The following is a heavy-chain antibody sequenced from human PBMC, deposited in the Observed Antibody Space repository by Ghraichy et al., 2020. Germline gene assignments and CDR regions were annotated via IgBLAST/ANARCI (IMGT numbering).Heavy chain of an antibody. CDR1: GGSISSGDYY. J-gene: IGHJ4*02. CDR2: IYYSGST. Sequence: LSLTCTVSGGSISSGDYYWSWIRQPPGKGLEWIGYIYYSGSTYYNPSLKSRVTISVDTSKNQFSLKLSSVTAADTAVYYCARTPGDFWSGLGDYWGQGTLVTVSS. D-gene: IGHD3-3*01. CDR3: ARTPGDFWSGLGDY. V-gene: IGHV4-30-4*08.